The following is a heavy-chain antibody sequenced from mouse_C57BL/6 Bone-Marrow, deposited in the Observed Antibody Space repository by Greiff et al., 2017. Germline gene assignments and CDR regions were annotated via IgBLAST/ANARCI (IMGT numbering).Heavy chain of an antibody. V-gene: IGHV1-19*01. CDR1: GYKFTDYY. CDR3: ARWKTGPLDY. Sequence: VQLQQSGPVLVKPGASVKMSCQASGYKFTDYYMNWVKQSHGKSLEWIGVLNPYNGCTSYNQKFKGKATLTVDTSSSTAYMQLSSLTSEDSAGYYCARWKTGPLDYWGKDPTLTVSS. J-gene: IGHJ2*01. D-gene: IGHD4-1*01. CDR2: LNPYNGCT.